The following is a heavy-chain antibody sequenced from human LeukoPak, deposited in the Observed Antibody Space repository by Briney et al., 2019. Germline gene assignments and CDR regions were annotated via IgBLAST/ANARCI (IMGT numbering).Heavy chain of an antibody. Sequence: PSETLSLTCTVSGGSISSYYWSWIRQPAGKGLEWIGRIYTSGSTNYNPSLKSRVTMSVDTSKNQFSLKLSSVTAADTAVYYCARETETRLYYYDSSGYLYYFDHWGQGTLVTVSS. CDR2: IYTSGST. D-gene: IGHD3-22*01. CDR3: ARETETRLYYYDSSGYLYYFDH. CDR1: GGSISSYY. J-gene: IGHJ4*02. V-gene: IGHV4-4*07.